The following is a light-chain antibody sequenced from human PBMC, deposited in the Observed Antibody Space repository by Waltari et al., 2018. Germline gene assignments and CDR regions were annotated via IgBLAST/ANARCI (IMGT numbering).Light chain of an antibody. J-gene: IGLJ1*01. CDR3: SSYTTSSFYV. Sequence: QSALTQPASVSGSPGQSITISCTGASSDVGPYNYVSWYQQHPGKAPKLMIYEVSNRPSGVSNRFSGSKSGNTASLTISGLQAEDEADYFCSSYTTSSFYVFGTGTKVTVL. CDR2: EVS. V-gene: IGLV2-14*01. CDR1: SSDVGPYNY.